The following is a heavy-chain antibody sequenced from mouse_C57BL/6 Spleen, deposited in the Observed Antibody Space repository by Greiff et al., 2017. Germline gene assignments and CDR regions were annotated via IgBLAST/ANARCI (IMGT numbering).Heavy chain of an antibody. V-gene: IGHV14-4*01. CDR3: TTDGNPPWFAY. Sequence: EVQLQQSGAELVRPGASVKLSCTASGFNIKDDYMHWVKQRPEQGLEWIGWIDPENGDTEYASKFQGKATITADKSSNTAYLQLSSLTSEDTAVYYCTTDGNPPWFAYWGQGTLVTVSA. J-gene: IGHJ3*01. CDR2: IDPENGDT. CDR1: GFNIKDDY. D-gene: IGHD2-1*01.